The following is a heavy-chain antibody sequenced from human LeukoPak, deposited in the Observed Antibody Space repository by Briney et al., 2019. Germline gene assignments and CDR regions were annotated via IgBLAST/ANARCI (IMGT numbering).Heavy chain of an antibody. J-gene: IGHJ4*02. CDR3: ARHKGRRDGYNFDY. CDR1: GSSISNSNYY. D-gene: IGHD5-24*01. V-gene: IGHV4-39*01. CDR2: IYYSGSS. Sequence: ASETLSLTCTVSGSSISNSNYYWGWIRQPPGKGLEWIGSIYYSGSSYYNPSLKSRVTISVDTSKNQFSLKLRSVTAADTAVYYCARHKGRRDGYNFDYWGQGTLVTVSS.